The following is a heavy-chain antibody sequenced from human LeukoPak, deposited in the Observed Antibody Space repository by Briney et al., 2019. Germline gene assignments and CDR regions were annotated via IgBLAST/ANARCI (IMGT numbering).Heavy chain of an antibody. CDR3: VRNLAVAGTCFDS. CDR2: INSDGSTT. Sequence: GGSLRLSCAASKFTFSSSWMHWVRQAPGKGLVWVSRINSDGSTTVYADSVKGRFTISRDNAESSLFLQMNSLRAEDTAVYYCVRNLAVAGTCFDSWGQGTLVTVSS. V-gene: IGHV3-74*01. CDR1: KFTFSSSW. J-gene: IGHJ4*02. D-gene: IGHD6-19*01.